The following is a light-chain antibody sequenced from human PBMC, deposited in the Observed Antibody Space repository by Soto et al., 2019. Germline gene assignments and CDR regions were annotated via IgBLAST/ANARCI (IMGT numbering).Light chain of an antibody. CDR3: QQYYSTPWT. J-gene: IGKJ1*01. V-gene: IGKV4-1*01. CDR1: QSVLYSSNNKNY. CDR2: WAS. Sequence: DIVMTQSQDSLSVSLGERATINWKSMQSVLYSSNNKNYLAWYQQKPGQPPKLLIYWASTRESGVPDRFSGSGSGTDFTLTISSLQAEDVAVYYCQQYYSTPWTFGQGTKVDIK.